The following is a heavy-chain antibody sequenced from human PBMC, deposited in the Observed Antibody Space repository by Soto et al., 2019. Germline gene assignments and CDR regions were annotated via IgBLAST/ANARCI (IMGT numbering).Heavy chain of an antibody. Sequence: QVQLVESGGGVVQPGRSPRLSCAASGFTFSSYGMHWVRQAPGKGLEWVAVISYDGSNKYYADSVKGRFTISRDNSKNTLYLQMNSLRAEDTAVYYCAKDDPRRAFDIWGQGTMVTVSS. CDR1: GFTFSSYG. CDR2: ISYDGSNK. CDR3: AKDDPRRAFDI. J-gene: IGHJ3*02. V-gene: IGHV3-30*18.